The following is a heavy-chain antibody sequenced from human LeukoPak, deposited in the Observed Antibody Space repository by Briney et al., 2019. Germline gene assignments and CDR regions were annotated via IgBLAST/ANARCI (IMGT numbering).Heavy chain of an antibody. Sequence: GGPLRLSCAASGFTFSSYAMSWVRQAPGKGLEWVSAISGSGGSTYYADPVKGRFTISRDNSKNTLYLQMNSLRAEDTAVYYCAKSLRSTRQFDYWGQGALVTVSS. D-gene: IGHD5/OR15-5a*01. CDR2: ISGSGGST. J-gene: IGHJ4*02. CDR1: GFTFSSYA. V-gene: IGHV3-23*01. CDR3: AKSLRSTRQFDY.